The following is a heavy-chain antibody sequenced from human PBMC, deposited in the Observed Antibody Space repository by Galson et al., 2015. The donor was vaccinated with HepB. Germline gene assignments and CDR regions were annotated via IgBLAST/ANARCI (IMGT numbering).Heavy chain of an antibody. CDR2: ISGSDGST. Sequence: SLRLSCPASGFTYHSPAMSWARQAPGKGLEWVPAISGSDGSTYYADSVKGRFTISRDNSKNTLYLQMNSLRAEDTAVYYCAKCFGYSSSSGLDYWGQGTLVTVSS. CDR3: AKCFGYSSSSGLDY. J-gene: IGHJ4*02. V-gene: IGHV3-23*01. D-gene: IGHD6-6*01. CDR1: GFTYHSPA.